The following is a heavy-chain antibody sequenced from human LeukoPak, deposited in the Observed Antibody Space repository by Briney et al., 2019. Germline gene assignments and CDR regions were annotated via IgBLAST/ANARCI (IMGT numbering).Heavy chain of an antibody. CDR1: GFNFSDSR. V-gene: IGHV3-7*04. CDR2: INRDGTEK. CDR3: VRGDWYFES. Sequence: GGSLRLSCATSGFNFSDSRMTWVRQAPGKGLQWVANINRDGTEKHFLDSVEGRFTISRDNAKKSLYLLMNSLRPQDTAVYFCVRGDWYFESWGQGTLVTVST. D-gene: IGHD2-21*01. J-gene: IGHJ4*02.